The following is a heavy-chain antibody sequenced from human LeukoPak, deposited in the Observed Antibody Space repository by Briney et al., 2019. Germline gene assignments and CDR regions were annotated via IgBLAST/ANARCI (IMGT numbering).Heavy chain of an antibody. Sequence: ASETLSLTCTVSGGSMNNYYWNWIRQPPGKGLEWIGSIYYSGSTNYNPSLKSRVTISVDKSKNQFSLKLSSVTAADTAVYYCARTYDSSPFDYWGQGTLVTVSS. V-gene: IGHV4-59*12. CDR3: ARTYDSSPFDY. D-gene: IGHD3-22*01. CDR1: GGSMNNYY. J-gene: IGHJ4*02. CDR2: IYYSGST.